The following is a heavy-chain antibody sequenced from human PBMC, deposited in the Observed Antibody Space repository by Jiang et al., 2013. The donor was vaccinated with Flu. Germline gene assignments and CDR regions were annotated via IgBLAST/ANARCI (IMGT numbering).Heavy chain of an antibody. J-gene: IGHJ2*01. CDR1: GFTFSNYD. CDR2: ISYDGSNK. Sequence: QLVESGGGVVQPGRSLRLSCAASGFTFSNYDIHWVRQAPGKGLEWVAVISYDGSNKYYADSVKGRFTISRDNSKNTLYLQMNSLKAEDTAVYYCARDVVVLAAPNWYFDLWGRGTLVTVSS. D-gene: IGHD2-15*01. CDR3: ARDVVVLAAPNWYFDL. V-gene: IGHV3-30*03.